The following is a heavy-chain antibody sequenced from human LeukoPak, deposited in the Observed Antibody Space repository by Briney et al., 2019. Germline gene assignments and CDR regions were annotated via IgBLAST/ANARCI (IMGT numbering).Heavy chain of an antibody. CDR1: GYTFTSYY. Sequence: ASVKVSCKASGYTFTSYYMHWVRQAPGQGLEWMGIINPSGGSTSYAQKFQGRVTMTRDTSTSTVYMELSSLRSEDTAVYYCARDIATAFYGSGIDFDYWGQGTLVTVSS. CDR3: ARDIATAFYGSGIDFDY. V-gene: IGHV1-46*01. CDR2: INPSGGST. J-gene: IGHJ4*02. D-gene: IGHD3-10*01.